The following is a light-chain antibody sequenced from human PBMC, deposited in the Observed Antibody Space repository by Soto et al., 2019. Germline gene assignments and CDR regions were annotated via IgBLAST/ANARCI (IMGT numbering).Light chain of an antibody. CDR1: QGVSYY. V-gene: IGKV1-27*01. Sequence: DIQMTQSPSSLSASVGDRVTITCRASQGVSYYLAWYQQKPGKAPRLLIYASSTLHSGVPSRFSGSGSGPDFTLTISGLQPEDIGTYYCQQYDTAPFTFGPGTKVNIK. CDR2: ASS. CDR3: QQYDTAPFT. J-gene: IGKJ3*01.